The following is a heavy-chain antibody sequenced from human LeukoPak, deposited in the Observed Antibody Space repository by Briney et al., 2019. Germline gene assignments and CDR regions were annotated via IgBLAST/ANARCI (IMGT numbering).Heavy chain of an antibody. CDR3: TTGLGY. CDR1: GFTFSNAW. Sequence: GGSLRLSCAASGFTFSNAWMSWVRQAPGKGLEWAGRIKSKTDGGTTDYAAPVKGRFTISRDDSKNTLYLQMNSLKTEDTAVYYCTTGLGYWGQGTLVTVSS. D-gene: IGHD6-19*01. V-gene: IGHV3-15*01. CDR2: IKSKTDGGTT. J-gene: IGHJ4*02.